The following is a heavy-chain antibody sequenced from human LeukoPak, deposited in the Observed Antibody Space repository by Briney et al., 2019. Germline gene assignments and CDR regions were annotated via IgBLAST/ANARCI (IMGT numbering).Heavy chain of an antibody. V-gene: IGHV3-15*01. CDR1: GFTFSNAW. J-gene: IGHJ4*02. CDR2: IKSKTDGGTT. CDR3: TTDLYYDSSGYYY. Sequence: GGSLRLSCAASGFTFSNAWMSWVRQAPGKGLEWVGRIKSKTDGGTTDYAAPVKGRFTISRDDSKNTLYLQMNSVNTEDTAVYYCTTDLYYDSSGYYYWGQGTLVTVSS. D-gene: IGHD3-22*01.